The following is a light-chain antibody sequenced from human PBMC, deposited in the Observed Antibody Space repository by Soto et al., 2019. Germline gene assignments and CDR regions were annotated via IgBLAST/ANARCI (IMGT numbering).Light chain of an antibody. Sequence: DVRMTQSPSSLSASVGDSVTISCRASQDIAGYLAWFQQRPGKAPRSLIFSASTLHSGVPSRFSGSASGTDFTLTIPNLQPEDVATYYCQQYNHHPLTFGGGTKVEIK. CDR3: QQYNHHPLT. J-gene: IGKJ4*01. CDR2: SAS. CDR1: QDIAGY. V-gene: IGKV1-16*01.